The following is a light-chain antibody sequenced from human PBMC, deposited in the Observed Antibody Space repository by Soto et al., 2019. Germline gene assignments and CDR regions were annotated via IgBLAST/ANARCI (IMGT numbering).Light chain of an antibody. CDR1: QSVSNN. V-gene: IGKV3-15*01. CDR2: GAS. J-gene: IGKJ5*01. CDR3: QQYHNWPPFT. Sequence: ELVMTQSPSTLSVSPGERATLSCRASQSVSNNLAWYQQKPGQAPSLLIYGASTRATGIPARFRGSGSGTESKLTISSLQSEYDAVDYCQQYHNWPPFTFGQGTQLEIK.